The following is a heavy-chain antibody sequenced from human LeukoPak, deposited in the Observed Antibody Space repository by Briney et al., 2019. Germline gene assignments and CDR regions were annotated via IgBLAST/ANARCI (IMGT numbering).Heavy chain of an antibody. V-gene: IGHV5-51*01. J-gene: IGHJ4*02. CDR2: IYPGDSDT. D-gene: IGHD4-17*01. CDR3: ARSKYGDYDRALDY. Sequence: GESLKISCKGPGDTFPNYWIAWVRQMPGKGLEWMGIIYPGDSDTRYSPSFQGQVTISADKSISTAYLQWSSLKASDTAIYFCARSKYGDYDRALDYWGQGTLVTVSS. CDR1: GDTFPNYW.